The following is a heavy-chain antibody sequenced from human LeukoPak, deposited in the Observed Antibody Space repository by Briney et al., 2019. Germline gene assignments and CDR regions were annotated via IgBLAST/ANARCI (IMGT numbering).Heavy chain of an antibody. CDR2: FDPEDGET. CDR1: GYTLTELS. V-gene: IGHV1-24*01. D-gene: IGHD3-22*01. Sequence: ASAKVSCKVSGYTLTELSMHWVRQAPGKGLEWMGGFDPEDGETIYAQKFQGRVTMTEDTSTDTAYMELSSLRSEDTAVYYCATGPEVVVITDLYYFDYWGQGTLVTVSS. CDR3: ATGPEVVVITDLYYFDY. J-gene: IGHJ4*02.